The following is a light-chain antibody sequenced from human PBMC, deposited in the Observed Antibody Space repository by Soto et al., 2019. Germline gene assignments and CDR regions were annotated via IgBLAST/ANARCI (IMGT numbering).Light chain of an antibody. CDR3: QQHGSGPWT. V-gene: IGKV3-20*01. CDR1: QSVSSNN. CDR2: VAS. J-gene: IGKJ1*01. Sequence: EIVLTQSPDTLSLSPGERATLSCRASQSVSSNNLAWYQHKPGQPPRLLIYVASRRATGIPDRLSGSGSGSEFTLTITRLEPEDFAVYSCQQHGSGPWTFGQGTKVEIK.